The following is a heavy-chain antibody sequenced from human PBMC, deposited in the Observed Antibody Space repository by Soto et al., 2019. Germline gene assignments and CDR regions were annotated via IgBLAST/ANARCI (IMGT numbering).Heavy chain of an antibody. CDR1: GFTFSSYW. D-gene: IGHD3-16*01. V-gene: IGHV3-74*01. J-gene: IGHJ4*02. CDR3: ARDGLGFSGFDN. Sequence: EVQLVESGGDLVQPGGSLRLSCAASGFTFSSYWMHWVRQAPGKGLVWVSRINSDGSSTTYADSVKGRFTISRDNAKNTLYLQMNSLRAEDTAVYYCARDGLGFSGFDNWGQGTLVTVSS. CDR2: INSDGSST.